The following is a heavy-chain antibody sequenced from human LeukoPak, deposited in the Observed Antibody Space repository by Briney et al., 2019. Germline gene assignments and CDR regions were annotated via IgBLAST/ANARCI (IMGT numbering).Heavy chain of an antibody. CDR2: ISYDGSNK. V-gene: IGHV3-30*18. D-gene: IGHD4-17*01. CDR1: GFTFSSYA. Sequence: GGSLRLSCAASGFTFSSYAMSWVRQAPGKGLEWVAVISYDGSNKYYADSVKGRFTISRDNSKNTLYLQMNSLRAEDTAVYYCAKDHYGGVIWYYFDYWGQGTLVTVSS. J-gene: IGHJ4*02. CDR3: AKDHYGGVIWYYFDY.